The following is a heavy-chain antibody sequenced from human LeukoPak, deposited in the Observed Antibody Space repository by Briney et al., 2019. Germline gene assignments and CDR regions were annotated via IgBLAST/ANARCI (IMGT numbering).Heavy chain of an antibody. CDR1: GGSISSSSYY. D-gene: IGHD3-22*01. V-gene: IGHV4-39*01. CDR3: ARLQEYYYDSSLYDY. J-gene: IGHJ4*02. CDR2: IYYSGST. Sequence: PSETLSLTCTVSGGSISSSSYYWGWIRHPPGKGLEWIGSIYYSGSTYYNPSLKSRVTISVDTSKNQFSLKLSSVTAADTAVYYCARLQEYYYDSSLYDYWGQGTLVTVSS.